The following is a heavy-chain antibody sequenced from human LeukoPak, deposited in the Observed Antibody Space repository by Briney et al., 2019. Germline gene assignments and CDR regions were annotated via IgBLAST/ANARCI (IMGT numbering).Heavy chain of an antibody. J-gene: IGHJ4*02. Sequence: VKVSCKASGYTFSSYGITWVRQAPGQGLEWMGGIIPIFGTANYAQKFQGRVTITADESTSTAYMELSSLRSEDTAVYYCAREPHDYGDYTLGYWGQGTLVTVSS. CDR1: GYTFSSYG. CDR3: AREPHDYGDYTLGY. CDR2: IIPIFGTA. V-gene: IGHV1-69*13. D-gene: IGHD4-17*01.